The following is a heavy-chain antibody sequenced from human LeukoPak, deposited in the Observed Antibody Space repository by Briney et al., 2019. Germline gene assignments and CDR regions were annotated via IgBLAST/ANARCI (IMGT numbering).Heavy chain of an antibody. CDR1: GFTVSGHY. V-gene: IGHV3-53*01. J-gene: IGHJ4*02. Sequence: GGSLRLSCAASGFTVSGHYMSWVRQAPGKGLEWVSVIYSGGSTFYGDSVKGRFTISRDNSKNTLYLQMNSLRAEDTAVYYCARGWISDSFDYWGQGTLVTVSS. CDR2: IYSGGST. CDR3: ARGWISDSFDY. D-gene: IGHD5-12*01.